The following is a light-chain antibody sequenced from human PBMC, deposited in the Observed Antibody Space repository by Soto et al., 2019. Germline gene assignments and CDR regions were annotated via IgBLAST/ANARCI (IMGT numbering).Light chain of an antibody. CDR3: HQYNNWPRT. J-gene: IGKJ5*01. V-gene: IGKV3-15*01. Sequence: IVLTQSPGTLSVSTGERATLSFRASQSVRNNLAWYQQKPGQAPSLLIYGASTRATGIPARFSGSGSGTEFTLTISSLQSEDFAVYFCHQYNNWPRTFGQGTHWRL. CDR1: QSVRNN. CDR2: GAS.